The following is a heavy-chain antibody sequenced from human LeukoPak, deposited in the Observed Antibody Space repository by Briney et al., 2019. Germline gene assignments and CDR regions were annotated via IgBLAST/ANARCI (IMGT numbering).Heavy chain of an antibody. CDR1: GFTFSTCA. CDR3: AKSVKSGYTSGDFDY. V-gene: IGHV3-23*01. D-gene: IGHD6-19*01. CDR2: ISASGGRT. Sequence: GGSLRLSCAASGFTFSTCAMTWVRQAPGKGLEWVSGISASGGRTCYADSVRGRFTISRDNSENTLYLQMNSLRAEDTAVYYCAKSVKSGYTSGDFDYWGQGTLVTVSS. J-gene: IGHJ4*02.